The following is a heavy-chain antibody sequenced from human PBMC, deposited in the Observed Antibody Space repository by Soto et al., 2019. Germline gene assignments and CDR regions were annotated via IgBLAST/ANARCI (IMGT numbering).Heavy chain of an antibody. CDR3: ATSFRRRVGYAFDI. J-gene: IGHJ3*02. CDR1: GFTFSSCW. Sequence: EVQLVESGGGLVQPGGSLRLSCAASGFTFSSCWMHWVRQAPGKGLVWVSRINSDGSSTSYADSVKGRFTISRDNAKNTLYLQMNSLRAEDTAVYYCATSFRRRVGYAFDIWGQGTMVTVSS. D-gene: IGHD1-26*01. CDR2: INSDGSST. V-gene: IGHV3-74*01.